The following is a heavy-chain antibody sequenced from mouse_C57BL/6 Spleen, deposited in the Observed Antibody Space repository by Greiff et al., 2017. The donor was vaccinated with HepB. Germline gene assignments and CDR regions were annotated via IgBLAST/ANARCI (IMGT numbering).Heavy chain of an antibody. V-gene: IGHV5-9*01. D-gene: IGHD1-1*01. CDR3: ARGYYYGSSFHWYFDV. Sequence: EVKLVESGGGLVKPGGSLKLSCAASGFTFSSYTMSWVRQTPEKRLEWVATISGGGGNTYYPDSVKGRFTISRDNAKNTLYLQMSSLRSEDTALYYCARGYYYGSSFHWYFDVWGTGTTVTVSS. J-gene: IGHJ1*03. CDR2: ISGGGGNT. CDR1: GFTFSSYT.